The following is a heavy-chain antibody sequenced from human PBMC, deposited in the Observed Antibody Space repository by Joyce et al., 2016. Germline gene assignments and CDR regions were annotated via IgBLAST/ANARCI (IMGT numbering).Heavy chain of an antibody. Sequence: EVQLVESGGGLVKPGGSLRLSCAASGFTFSSYSMNWVRQAPGKGLEWVYSISSSRSYIYYADSVKGRFTISRDNAKNSLYLQMNSLRAEDTAVYYCARPNYYDSSGYPGYYYYGLDVWGQGTTVTVSS. CDR3: ARPNYYDSSGYPGYYYYGLDV. V-gene: IGHV3-21*01. J-gene: IGHJ6*02. CDR2: ISSSRSYI. CDR1: GFTFSSYS. D-gene: IGHD3-22*01.